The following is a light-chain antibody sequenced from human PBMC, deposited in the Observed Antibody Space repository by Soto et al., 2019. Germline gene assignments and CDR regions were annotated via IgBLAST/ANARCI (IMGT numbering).Light chain of an antibody. V-gene: IGLV2-8*01. J-gene: IGLJ1*01. CDR3: SSYAGSNNFRV. CDR1: SSDFGGYNY. CDR2: EVS. Sequence: QSALTQPPSASASPGQAVTISCTGTSSDFGGYNYVSWYQQHPGKAPKLMIYEVSKRPSGVPDRFSGSKSGNTASLTVSGLQAEDEADYYCSSYAGSNNFRVFGTGTKVPV.